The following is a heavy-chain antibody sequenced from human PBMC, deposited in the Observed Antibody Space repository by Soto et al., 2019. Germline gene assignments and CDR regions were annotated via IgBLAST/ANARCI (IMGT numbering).Heavy chain of an antibody. CDR2: IIPIFGTA. V-gene: IGHV1-69*01. CDR3: AAANYYILTGYYTYYFDY. J-gene: IGHJ4*02. Sequence: QVQLVQSGAEVKKPGSSVKVSCKASGGTFSTYAISWVRQAPGQGLEWMGGIIPIFGTANYAQKFQGRVTITADESTSTAYMELSSLRSEDTAVYYSAAANYYILTGYYTYYFDYWGQGTLVTVSS. CDR1: GGTFSTYA. D-gene: IGHD3-9*01.